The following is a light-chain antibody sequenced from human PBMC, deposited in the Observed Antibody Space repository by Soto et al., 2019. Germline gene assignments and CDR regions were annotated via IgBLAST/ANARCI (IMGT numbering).Light chain of an antibody. CDR2: AAS. V-gene: IGKV1-8*01. CDR1: QGISSY. CDR3: QQYYSSPPWT. J-gene: IGKJ1*01. Sequence: ASRITPAPSAFSTSTGDGVTITCQASQGISSYLAWYPQKPGKAPKLLVYAASTLQGGVPSRFSGSGSGTDFTLTISCLQPEDFAAYYCQQYYSSPPWTFGQGTKVEIK.